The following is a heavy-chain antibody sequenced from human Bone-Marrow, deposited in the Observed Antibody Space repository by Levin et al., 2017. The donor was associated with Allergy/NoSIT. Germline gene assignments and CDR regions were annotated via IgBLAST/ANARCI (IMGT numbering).Heavy chain of an antibody. D-gene: IGHD5-24*01. CDR2: IYPGDSDT. V-gene: IGHV5-51*01. Sequence: GGSLRLSCKGSGYSFPNYWIGWVRQTPGKGLDWMGIIYPGDSDTRYSPSFQGQATISVDKSISTAYVQCSGLKASDTDMCYCFTAFCYNLATDSSESLDLWGQGTMVTVSS. J-gene: IGHJ3*01. CDR3: FTAFCYNLATDSSESLDL. CDR1: GYSFPNYW.